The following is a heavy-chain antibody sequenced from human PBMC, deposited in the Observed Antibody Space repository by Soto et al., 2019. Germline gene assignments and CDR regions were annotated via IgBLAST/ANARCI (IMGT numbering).Heavy chain of an antibody. V-gene: IGHV4-30-4*01. J-gene: IGHJ6*02. CDR1: GGSISSGYDY. CDR2: IYYSGST. D-gene: IGHD2-15*01. CDR3: ANASGGNTYGMDV. Sequence: TLSLTCTVSGGSISSGYDYGSWIRQPLGKGLEWIGYIYYSGSTYYNPSLKSRVTISVDTSKNQFSLKLSSVTAADTAVYYCANASGGNTYGMDVWGQGTTVTVSS.